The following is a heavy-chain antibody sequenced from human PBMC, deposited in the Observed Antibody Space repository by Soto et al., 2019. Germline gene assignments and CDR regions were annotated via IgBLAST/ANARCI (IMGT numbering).Heavy chain of an antibody. Sequence: QVQLVQSGAEVKKPGASVKVSCMASGFTFTNYFFHWVRQAPRQGLEWMGIISPYDGSTNYVQSLQGRVSRTGASSASPVYMEHSSLRSEDTAVYCCARGDGRGSSGFYYYYGMDVWGHGTTVTVSS. CDR2: ISPYDGST. V-gene: IGHV1-46*01. CDR3: ARGDGRGSSGFYYYYGMDV. J-gene: IGHJ6*02. CDR1: GFTFTNYF. D-gene: IGHD6-25*01.